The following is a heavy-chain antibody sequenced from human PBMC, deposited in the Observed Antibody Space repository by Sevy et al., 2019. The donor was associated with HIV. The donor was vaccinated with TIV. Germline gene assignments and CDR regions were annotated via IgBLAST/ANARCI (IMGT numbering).Heavy chain of an antibody. Sequence: ASVKVSCKASGYTFTGYYMNWVRQAPGQGLEWMGWINPNSGGTNYAQKFQGRVTMTRDTSISTAYMELSRLRSDDMAVYYCARDALLRGGYLDYWGQGTLVTVSS. D-gene: IGHD3-10*01. CDR2: INPNSGGT. CDR3: ARDALLRGGYLDY. J-gene: IGHJ4*02. CDR1: GYTFTGYY. V-gene: IGHV1-2*02.